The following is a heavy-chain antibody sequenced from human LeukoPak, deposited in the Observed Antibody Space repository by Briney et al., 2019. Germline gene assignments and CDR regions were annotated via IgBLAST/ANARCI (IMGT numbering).Heavy chain of an antibody. V-gene: IGHV3-23*01. CDR1: GFTFSTYA. CDR3: ARSAVGTSCCTAVDY. Sequence: GGSLRLSCAASGFTFSTYAMTWVRQAPGKGLEWVSGISTSGDRTYYADSVKGRFTISRDNSKNTLYLQMNTLRAEDTAEYYCARSAVGTSCCTAVDYWGQGTLVTVSS. D-gene: IGHD1-26*01. CDR2: ISTSGDRT. J-gene: IGHJ4*02.